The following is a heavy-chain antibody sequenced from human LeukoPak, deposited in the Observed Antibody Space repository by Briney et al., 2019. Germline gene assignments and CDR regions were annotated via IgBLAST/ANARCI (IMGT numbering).Heavy chain of an antibody. Sequence: GRSLRLSCAASGFTFSSYAVHWVRQAPGKGLEWVAVISYDGSNKYYADSVKGRFTISRDNSKNTLYLQMNSLRAEDTAVYYCARDEAAYSGSPLDYWGQGTLVTVSS. V-gene: IGHV3-30-3*01. CDR3: ARDEAAYSGSPLDY. CDR1: GFTFSSYA. J-gene: IGHJ4*02. CDR2: ISYDGSNK. D-gene: IGHD1-26*01.